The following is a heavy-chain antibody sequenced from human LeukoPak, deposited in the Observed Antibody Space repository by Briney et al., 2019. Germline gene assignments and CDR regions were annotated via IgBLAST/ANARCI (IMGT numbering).Heavy chain of an antibody. J-gene: IGHJ4*02. CDR2: IYSGGST. V-gene: IGHV3-66*02. Sequence: GASLRLSCAASGFTVSSNYMSWVRQAPGKGLEWVSVIYSGGSTYYADSVKGRFTISRDNSKNTLYLQMNSLRAEDTAVYYCASARQYYYDSSGYDYWGQGTLVTVSS. CDR1: GFTVSSNY. D-gene: IGHD3-22*01. CDR3: ASARQYYYDSSGYDY.